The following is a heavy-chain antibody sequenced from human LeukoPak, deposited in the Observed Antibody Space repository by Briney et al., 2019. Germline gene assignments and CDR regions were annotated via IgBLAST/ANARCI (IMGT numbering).Heavy chain of an antibody. CDR1: GGSFSGYY. CDR3: ARGGGVTRYCSGGSCYSVYYYYYMDV. V-gene: IGHV4-34*01. D-gene: IGHD2-15*01. J-gene: IGHJ6*03. Sequence: PSETLSLTCAVYGGSFSGYYWSWIRQPPGKGLEWIGEINHSGSTNYNPSLKSRVTISVDTSKNQFSLKLSSVTAADTAVYYCARGGGVTRYCSGGSCYSVYYYYYMDVWGKGTTVTVSS. CDR2: INHSGST.